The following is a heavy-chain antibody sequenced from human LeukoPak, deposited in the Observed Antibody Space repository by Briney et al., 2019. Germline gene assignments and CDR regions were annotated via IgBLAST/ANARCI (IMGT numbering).Heavy chain of an antibody. J-gene: IGHJ4*02. D-gene: IGHD1-1*01. CDR2: ISNDGSRK. Sequence: PGGSLRLSCAPSGFTFSRHGMHWVRQAPGKGLEWVAIISNDGSRKYYGHSVEGRFTISRDNSKNTLYLQMDSLRAEDTAVYYCAKDLRPDGINDFDHWGQGTLVTVSS. V-gene: IGHV3-30*18. CDR3: AKDLRPDGINDFDH. CDR1: GFTFSRHG.